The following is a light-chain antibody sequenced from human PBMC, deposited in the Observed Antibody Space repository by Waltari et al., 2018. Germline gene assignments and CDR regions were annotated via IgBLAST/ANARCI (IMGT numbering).Light chain of an antibody. J-gene: IGLJ3*02. CDR2: VKSDGSH. Sequence: QLVLTQSPSASASLGASVNLTCSLSSGHSNYXIAWXQQQPEKGPRYLMKVKSDGSHSKGDEIPDRFSGSSSGAERHLTISSLQSEDEADXYXXTWGTGGDWVFXGGTKLTVL. CDR1: SGHSNYX. CDR3: XTWGTGGDWV. V-gene: IGLV4-69*02.